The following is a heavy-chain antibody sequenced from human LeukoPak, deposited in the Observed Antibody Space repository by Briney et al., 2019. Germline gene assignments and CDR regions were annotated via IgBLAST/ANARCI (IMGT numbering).Heavy chain of an antibody. J-gene: IGHJ6*02. CDR1: GFTFSSYS. CDR3: GGGNSPYYYYGMDV. D-gene: IGHD4-23*01. CDR2: ISSSSSYI. Sequence: GGSLRLSCAASGFTFSSYSMNWVRQAPGKGLEWVSSISSSSSYIYYADSVKGRFTISRDNAKNSLYLQMNSLRAEDTAVYYCGGGNSPYYYYGMDVWGQGTTVTVSS. V-gene: IGHV3-21*01.